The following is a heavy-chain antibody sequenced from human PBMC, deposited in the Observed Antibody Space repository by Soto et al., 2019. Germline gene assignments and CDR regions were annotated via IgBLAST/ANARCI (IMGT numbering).Heavy chain of an antibody. V-gene: IGHV4-30-2*05. CDR1: GGSISSGGYS. CDR2: IYHSGSTYIYHSGST. D-gene: IGHD3-10*01. Sequence: LSLTCAVSGGSISSGGYSWSWIRQPPGKGLEWIGYIYHSGSTYIYHSGSTYYNPSLNSRVTISVDTSKNQFSLKLSSVTAADTAVYYCARTLRRGPPFDYWGQGTLVTVSS. J-gene: IGHJ4*02. CDR3: ARTLRRGPPFDY.